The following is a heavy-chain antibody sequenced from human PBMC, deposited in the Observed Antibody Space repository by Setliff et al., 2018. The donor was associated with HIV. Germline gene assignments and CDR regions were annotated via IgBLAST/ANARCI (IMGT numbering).Heavy chain of an antibody. J-gene: IGHJ6*02. CDR2: ISVYNGTT. D-gene: IGHD2-21*02. V-gene: IGHV1-18*01. CDR1: GYTFTTYG. Sequence: ASVKVSCKASGYTFTTYGISWVRQAPGQGLEWMGWISVYNGTTHYGQKFQGRVIVTAETSTSTAYMELTSLGSDDTAVYYCARHGVATGTPPYYNFYGMDVWGQGTTVTVSS. CDR3: ARHGVATGTPPYYNFYGMDV.